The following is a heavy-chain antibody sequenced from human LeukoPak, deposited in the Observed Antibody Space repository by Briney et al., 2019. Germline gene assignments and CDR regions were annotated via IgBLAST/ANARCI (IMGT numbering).Heavy chain of an antibody. D-gene: IGHD3-3*01. V-gene: IGHV3-23*01. Sequence: EGSLRLSCAASGFTFSSYAMSWVRQTPGKGLERVSAISGSGGSTYYADSVKGRFTISRDNSKNTLYLQMNSLRAEDTAVYYCAKGIRVVTHWGQGTLVTVSS. CDR3: AKGIRVVTH. CDR2: ISGSGGST. CDR1: GFTFSSYA. J-gene: IGHJ4*02.